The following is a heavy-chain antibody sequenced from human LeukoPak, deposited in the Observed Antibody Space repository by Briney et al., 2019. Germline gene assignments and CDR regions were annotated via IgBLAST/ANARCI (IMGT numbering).Heavy chain of an antibody. CDR1: GYTFTSYD. Sequence: ASVKVSCKASGYTFTSYDINWVRQATGQGLEWMGSMNPNSGNTGYAQKFQGRVTMTRNTSISTAYMELSSLRSEDTAVYYCARGDLGYCSGGSCLAPPFDYWGQGTLVTVSS. CDR3: ARGDLGYCSGGSCLAPPFDY. CDR2: MNPNSGNT. J-gene: IGHJ4*02. D-gene: IGHD2-15*01. V-gene: IGHV1-8*01.